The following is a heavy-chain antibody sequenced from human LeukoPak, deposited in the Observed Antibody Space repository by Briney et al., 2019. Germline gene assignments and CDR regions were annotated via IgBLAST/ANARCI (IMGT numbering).Heavy chain of an antibody. CDR1: GFTFSSYG. D-gene: IGHD6-13*01. CDR2: ISYDGSNK. Sequence: PGRSLRLSCAASGFTFSSYGMHWVRQAPGKGLEWVAVISYDGSNKYYADSVKGRFTISRDNSKNTLYLQTNSLRAEDTAVYYCAKLAAAGTSPALDYWGQGTLVTVSS. J-gene: IGHJ4*02. V-gene: IGHV3-30*18. CDR3: AKLAAAGTSPALDY.